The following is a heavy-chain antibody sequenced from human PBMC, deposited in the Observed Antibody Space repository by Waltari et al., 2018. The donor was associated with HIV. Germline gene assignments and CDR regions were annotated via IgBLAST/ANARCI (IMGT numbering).Heavy chain of an antibody. V-gene: IGHV4-39*01. CDR2: IYYSGTT. D-gene: IGHD3-10*01. Sequence: QLQLQESGPGLVKPSETLSLTCTVSGGSISSSSYYWGWIRQPPGQGLEWIGSIYYSGTTYYNPSLKSRVTISVATSKNQFSLRLSSVTAADTAVYYCARLMVRGVIPHYYGMDVWGQGTTVTVSS. J-gene: IGHJ6*02. CDR1: GGSISSSSYY. CDR3: ARLMVRGVIPHYYGMDV.